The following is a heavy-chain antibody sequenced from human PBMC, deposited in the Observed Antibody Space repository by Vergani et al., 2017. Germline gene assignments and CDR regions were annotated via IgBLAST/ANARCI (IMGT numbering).Heavy chain of an antibody. D-gene: IGHD2-2*01. CDR2: IKQDGSEK. Sequence: EVQLVESGGGLVQPGGSLRLSCAASGFTFSSYWMSWVRQAPGKGLEWVANIKQDGSEKYYVDSVKGRFTISRDNAKNSLYLQMNSLRAEDTAVYYCARELPTVVWVQLPMHRWFDPWGQGTLVTVSS. CDR1: GFTFSSYW. CDR3: ARELPTVVWVQLPMHRWFDP. V-gene: IGHV3-7*01. J-gene: IGHJ5*02.